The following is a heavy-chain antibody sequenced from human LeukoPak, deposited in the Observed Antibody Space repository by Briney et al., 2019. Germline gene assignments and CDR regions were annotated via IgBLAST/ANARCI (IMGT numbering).Heavy chain of an antibody. CDR2: IWYDGSNK. V-gene: IGHV3-33*01. Sequence: GGSLRLSCAASGFTFSSYGMHWVRQAPGKGLEWVAVIWYDGSNKYYADSVKGRFTISRDNSKNTLYLQMNSLRAEDTAMYYCASEIRPNDYWGQGTLVTVSS. CDR3: ASEIRPNDY. D-gene: IGHD4-17*01. J-gene: IGHJ4*02. CDR1: GFTFSSYG.